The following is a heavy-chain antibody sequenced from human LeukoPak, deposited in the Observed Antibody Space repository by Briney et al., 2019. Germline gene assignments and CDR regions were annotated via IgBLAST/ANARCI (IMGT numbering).Heavy chain of an antibody. V-gene: IGHV1-2*02. CDR3: ARTFDSSGYMAYYFDY. CDR1: GYTFTGYY. J-gene: IGHJ4*02. Sequence: GASVKVSCKASGYTFTGYYMHWVRQAPGQGPEWMGWINPNSGGTNYAQKSQGTVTMTRDTSISTAYMELSRLRSDDTAVYYCARTFDSSGYMAYYFDYWGQGTLVTVSS. CDR2: INPNSGGT. D-gene: IGHD3-22*01.